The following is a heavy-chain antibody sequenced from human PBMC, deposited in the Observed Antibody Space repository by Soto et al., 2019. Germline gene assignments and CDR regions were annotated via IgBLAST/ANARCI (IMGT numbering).Heavy chain of an antibody. CDR1: SGPISSSNW. V-gene: IGHV4-4*02. CDR2: IYHSGST. D-gene: IGHD3-10*01. J-gene: IGHJ4*02. CDR3: ARRGSGWFGPTDY. Sequence: PSETLSLTCAVSSGPISSSNWWRCVRQPPGKGLEWIGEIYHSGSTNYNPSLKSRVTISVDKSKNQFSLKLSSVTAADTAVYYCARRGSGWFGPTDYWGQGTLVTVSS.